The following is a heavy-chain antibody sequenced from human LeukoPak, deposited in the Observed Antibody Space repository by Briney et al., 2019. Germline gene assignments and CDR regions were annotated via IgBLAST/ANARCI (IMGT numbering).Heavy chain of an antibody. CDR3: ARDSHFWSGSQHVYYYGMDV. CDR1: GGSFSGYY. J-gene: IGHJ6*02. CDR2: INHSGST. Sequence: SETLSLTCAVYGGSFSGYYWSWIRQPPGKGLEWIGEINHSGSTNYNPSLKSRVTISVDTSKNQFSLKLSSVTAADTAVYYCARDSHFWSGSQHVYYYGMDVWGQGTTITVSS. D-gene: IGHD3-3*02. V-gene: IGHV4-34*01.